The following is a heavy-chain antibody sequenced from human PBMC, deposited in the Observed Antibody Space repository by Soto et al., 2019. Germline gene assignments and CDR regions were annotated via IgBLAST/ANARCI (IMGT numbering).Heavy chain of an antibody. Sequence: SETLSLTCAVSGYSISSGYYWGWIRQPPGKGLEWIGSIYHSGSTYYNPSLKSRVTISVDTSKNQFSLKLSSVTAADTAVYYCARDSSSGYEDYYYGMDVWGQGTTVTVSS. J-gene: IGHJ6*02. V-gene: IGHV4-38-2*02. CDR1: GYSISSGYY. CDR3: ARDSSSGYEDYYYGMDV. D-gene: IGHD6-13*01. CDR2: IYHSGST.